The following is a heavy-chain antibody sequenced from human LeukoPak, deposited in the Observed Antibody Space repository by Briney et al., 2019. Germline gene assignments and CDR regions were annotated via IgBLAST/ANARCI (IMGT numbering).Heavy chain of an antibody. CDR1: GYSFTSHY. D-gene: IGHD3-10*01. CDR2: INPSGSST. Sequence: ASVKVSCKASGYSFTSHYMHWVRQAPGQGLEWLGLINPSGSSTLYAQKFQGRVTMTRDMSTTTDYMELSSLRSEDTAFYYCARKSASGNYPLDYWGQGTLVTVSS. CDR3: ARKSASGNYPLDY. V-gene: IGHV1-46*01. J-gene: IGHJ4*02.